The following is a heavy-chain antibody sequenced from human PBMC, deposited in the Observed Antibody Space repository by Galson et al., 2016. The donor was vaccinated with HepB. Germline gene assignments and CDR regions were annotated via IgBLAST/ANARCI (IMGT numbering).Heavy chain of an antibody. CDR2: IDHSETT. CDR1: GASIVSAHL. D-gene: IGHD3-16*02. J-gene: IGHJ4*02. V-gene: IGHV4-4*02. CDR3: ASEDYSYRY. Sequence: ETLSLTCTVSGASIVSAHLCSWVRQPPGTGLEWIGEIDHSETTHYNPPLESRVSISVDNSKNPFSLKFSAVTAAYTAVYYCASEDYSYRYWGQGTLVTVSS.